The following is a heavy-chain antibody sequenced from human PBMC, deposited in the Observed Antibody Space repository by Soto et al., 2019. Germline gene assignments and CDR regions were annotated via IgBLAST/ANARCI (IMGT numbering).Heavy chain of an antibody. J-gene: IGHJ4*02. Sequence: ASVKVSCKVSGYTLTELSMHWVRQAPGKGLEWMGGFDPEDGETIYAQKFQGRVTMTEDTSTDTAYMELSSLRSEDTAVYYCATGVALVRGVTARDYWGQGTLVTVSS. D-gene: IGHD3-10*01. CDR2: FDPEDGET. CDR1: GYTLTELS. V-gene: IGHV1-24*01. CDR3: ATGVALVRGVTARDY.